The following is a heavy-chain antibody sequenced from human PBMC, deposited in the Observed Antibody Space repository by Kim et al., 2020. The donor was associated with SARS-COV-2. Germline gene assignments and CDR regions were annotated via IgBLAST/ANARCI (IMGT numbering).Heavy chain of an antibody. J-gene: IGHJ5*02. D-gene: IGHD3-10*01. Sequence: GGSLRLSCAASGFTFSSYGMHWVRQAPGKGLEWVAVIWYDGSNKYYADSVKGRFTISRDNSKNTLYLQMNSLRAEDTAVYYCARRMVYGSGSYFEWFDPWGQGTLVTVSS. V-gene: IGHV3-33*01. CDR3: ARRMVYGSGSYFEWFDP. CDR1: GFTFSSYG. CDR2: IWYDGSNK.